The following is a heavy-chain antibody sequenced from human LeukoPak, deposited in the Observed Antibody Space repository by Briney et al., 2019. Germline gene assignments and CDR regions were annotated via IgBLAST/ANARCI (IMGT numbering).Heavy chain of an antibody. J-gene: IGHJ6*02. D-gene: IGHD2-2*01. CDR1: GGSISSYY. CDR2: IYYSGST. CDR3: ARGHCSSTSCRHYYYYYGMDV. Sequence: SETLSLTCTVSGGSISSYYWSWIRQPPGKGLEWIGYIYYSGSTNYNPSLKSRVTISVDTSKNQFSLKLSSVTAADTAVYYCARGHCSSTSCRHYYYYYGMDVWGQGTTVTVSS. V-gene: IGHV4-59*12.